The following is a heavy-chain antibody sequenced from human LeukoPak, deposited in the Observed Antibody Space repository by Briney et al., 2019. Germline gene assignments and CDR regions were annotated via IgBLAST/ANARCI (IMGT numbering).Heavy chain of an antibody. V-gene: IGHV3-74*01. J-gene: IGHJ6*02. CDR3: ARDRYYGMDV. Sequence: GGSLRLSCTASGITFSNYWMHWVRQAPGKGLVWVSRINSDGSSTRYADSVKGRFTISRDNAKNTLYLQMNSLRAEDTAVYYCARDRYYGMDVWGQGTTVTVSS. CDR2: INSDGSST. CDR1: GITFSNYW.